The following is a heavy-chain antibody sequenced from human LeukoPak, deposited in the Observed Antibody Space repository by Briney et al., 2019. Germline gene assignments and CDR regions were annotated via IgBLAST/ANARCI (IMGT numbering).Heavy chain of an antibody. CDR1: GFTFSSYS. CDR2: ISSSSSYI. CDR3: AREPPPDIVVVVAARGEDY. V-gene: IGHV3-21*01. J-gene: IGHJ4*02. Sequence: GGSLRLSCAASGFTFSSYSMNWVRQAPGKGLEWVSSISSSSSYIYYANSVKGRFTISRDNAKNSLYLQMNSLRAEDTAVYYCAREPPPDIVVVVAARGEDYWGQGTLVTVSS. D-gene: IGHD2-15*01.